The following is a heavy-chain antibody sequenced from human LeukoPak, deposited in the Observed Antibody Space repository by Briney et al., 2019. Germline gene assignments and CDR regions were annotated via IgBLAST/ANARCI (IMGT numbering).Heavy chain of an antibody. Sequence: GASLRLSCAGSGFSFGSFAMSWVRQAPGKGLEWVSSISGGGESRYYADSVKGRFTISRDNSKSTLDLQMNSLRAEDTAVYYCGVEYLFDLYYYGMDVWGQGTTVIVSS. CDR2: ISGGGESR. V-gene: IGHV3-23*01. D-gene: IGHD3-3*01. CDR1: GFSFGSFA. J-gene: IGHJ6*02. CDR3: GVEYLFDLYYYGMDV.